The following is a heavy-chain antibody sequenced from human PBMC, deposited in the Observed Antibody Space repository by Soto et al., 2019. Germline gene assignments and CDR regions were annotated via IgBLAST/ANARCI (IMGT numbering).Heavy chain of an antibody. CDR1: GYTFTSYG. CDR2: ISAYNGNT. Sequence: ASVKVSCKASGYTFTSYGISWVRQAPGQGLEWMGWISAYNGNTNYAQKLQGRVTMTTDTSTSTAYMELRSLRSDDTAVYYCARLYSSGWYGDGYNWFAPWGQGTLVTVSS. CDR3: ARLYSSGWYGDGYNWFAP. D-gene: IGHD6-19*01. V-gene: IGHV1-18*01. J-gene: IGHJ5*02.